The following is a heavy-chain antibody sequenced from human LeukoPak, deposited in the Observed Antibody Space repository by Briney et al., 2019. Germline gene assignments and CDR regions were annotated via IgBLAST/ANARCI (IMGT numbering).Heavy chain of an antibody. D-gene: IGHD1-7*01. V-gene: IGHV1-3*01. CDR3: ARGIWNSGSWGLYYFDS. J-gene: IGHJ4*02. CDR2: INAGNGKI. CDR1: GYMFSDYA. Sequence: ASVEVSCKASGYMFSDYAMQWVRQAPGQGPEWMGWINAGNGKIKYSQKFQDRVSITRDTSATTAYMELSSLRSEDTAVYYCARGIWNSGSWGLYYFDSWGQGTLVTVSS.